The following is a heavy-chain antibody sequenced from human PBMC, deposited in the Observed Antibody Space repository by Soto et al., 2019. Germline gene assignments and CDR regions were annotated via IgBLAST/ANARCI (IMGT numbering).Heavy chain of an antibody. CDR3: AKGEQLFALGGCDY. CDR2: ISGSGGST. Sequence: GGSLRLSCAASGFTFSSYAMSWVRQAPGKGLEWVSAISGSGGSTYYADSVKGRFTISRDNSKNTLYLQMNGLRAEDTAVYYCAKGEQLFALGGCDYWGQGTLVTVSS. J-gene: IGHJ4*02. CDR1: GFTFSSYA. D-gene: IGHD6-6*01. V-gene: IGHV3-23*01.